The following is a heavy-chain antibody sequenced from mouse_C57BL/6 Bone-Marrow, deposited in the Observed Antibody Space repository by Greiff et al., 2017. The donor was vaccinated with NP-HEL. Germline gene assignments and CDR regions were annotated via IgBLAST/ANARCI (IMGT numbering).Heavy chain of an antibody. CDR3: ARRDYYGMGFAY. J-gene: IGHJ3*01. D-gene: IGHD1-1*01. CDR2: FHPYNDDT. CDR1: GYTFTTYP. Sequence: LVESGAELVKPGASVKMSCKASGYTFTTYPIEWMKQNHGKSLEWIGNFHPYNDDTKYNEKFKGKATLTVEKSSSTVYLELSRLTSDDSAVYYCARRDYYGMGFAYWGQGTLVTVSA. V-gene: IGHV1-47*01.